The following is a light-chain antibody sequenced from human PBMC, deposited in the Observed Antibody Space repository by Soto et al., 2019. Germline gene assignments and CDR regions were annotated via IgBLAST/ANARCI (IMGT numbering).Light chain of an antibody. Sequence: EIVLTQSPATLSSFPVDRVTLSCMASQYINTRLAWYQHRPGQAPRLLIYQTSLRAAGIPARFSASGSGTDFTLTISDVQPEDFAVYYCQQYGSSWTFGQGTKVDIK. CDR2: QTS. CDR3: QQYGSSWT. CDR1: QYINTR. V-gene: IGKV3D-11*03. J-gene: IGKJ1*01.